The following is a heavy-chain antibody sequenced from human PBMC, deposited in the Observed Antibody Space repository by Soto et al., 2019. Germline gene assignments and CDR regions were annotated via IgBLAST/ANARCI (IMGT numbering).Heavy chain of an antibody. CDR3: AKDLRANHITIFGVAYDY. D-gene: IGHD3-3*01. Sequence: GGSLRLSCAASGFTFTSYAMSWVRQAPGMGLEWVSGISGSGGSTYYADSVKGRLTISRDNSKNTLYLQMNSLRAGDTAVYYCAKDLRANHITIFGVAYDYWGQGTLVTVSS. CDR1: GFTFTSYA. V-gene: IGHV3-23*01. CDR2: ISGSGGST. J-gene: IGHJ4*02.